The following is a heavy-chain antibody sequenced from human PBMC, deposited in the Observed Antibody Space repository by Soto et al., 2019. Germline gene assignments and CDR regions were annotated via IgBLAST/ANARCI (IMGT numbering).Heavy chain of an antibody. CDR2: ISGSTGQS. CDR3: ARDDSFAFDI. Sequence: GGSLRLSCAASGFTFNNYAMSWVRQAPGKGLEWVSGISGSTGQSYYADSVKGRFTISRDTSTNTVDLQMNSVRADDTAVYYCARDDSFAFDIWGQGTMVTVSS. V-gene: IGHV3-23*01. J-gene: IGHJ3*02. D-gene: IGHD2-21*01. CDR1: GFTFNNYA.